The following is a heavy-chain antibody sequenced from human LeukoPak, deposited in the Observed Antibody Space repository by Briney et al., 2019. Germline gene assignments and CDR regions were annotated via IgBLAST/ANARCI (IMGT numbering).Heavy chain of an antibody. CDR2: IIPIFGTA. J-gene: IGHJ6*02. CDR1: GYTFTSYG. V-gene: IGHV1-69*13. D-gene: IGHD3-16*01. Sequence: GASVKVSCKASGYTFTSYGISWVRQAPGQGLEWMGGIIPIFGTANYAQKFQGRVTITADESTSTAYMELSSLRSEDTAVYYCARVGSDYYYGMDVWGQGTTVTVSS. CDR3: ARVGSDYYYGMDV.